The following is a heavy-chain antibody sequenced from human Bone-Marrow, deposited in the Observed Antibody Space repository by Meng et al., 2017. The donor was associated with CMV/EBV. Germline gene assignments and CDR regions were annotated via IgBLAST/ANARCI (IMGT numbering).Heavy chain of an antibody. CDR3: GKGWGPEY. J-gene: IGHJ4*02. CDR1: DYTITSYG. D-gene: IGHD1-14*01. CDR2: TRFDGSDK. V-gene: IGHV3-30*02. Sequence: SCKASDYTITSYGMQWVRQAPGKGLEWVALTRFDGSDKFYADSVKGRFTISRDNSKNTLYLQMDSLRTEDTAVYYCGKGWGPEYWGRGTLVTVSS.